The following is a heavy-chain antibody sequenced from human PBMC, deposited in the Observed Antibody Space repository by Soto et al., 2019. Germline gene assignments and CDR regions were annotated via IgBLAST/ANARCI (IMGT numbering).Heavy chain of an antibody. V-gene: IGHV3-23*01. Sequence: GGSLRLSCAASGFAFSSYDMTWVRQAPGKGLEWVSTISKSGATPYYADSVRGRFTISRDNSKNTLHLQMNSLRAEDTALYYCAKNQWGNVFDIWGQGTMVTVSS. CDR2: ISKSGATP. CDR3: AKNQWGNVFDI. D-gene: IGHD3-16*01. CDR1: GFAFSSYD. J-gene: IGHJ3*02.